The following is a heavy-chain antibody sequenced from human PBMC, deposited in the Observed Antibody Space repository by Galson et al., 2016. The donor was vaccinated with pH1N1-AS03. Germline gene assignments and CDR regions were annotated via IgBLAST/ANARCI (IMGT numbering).Heavy chain of an antibody. D-gene: IGHD3-10*01. Sequence: LSLTCSVSGDSLDAFSWTWIRQPPGKGLEWIGFTFYGGSTHYNPSLKSRITISVDTSKNLFSLQLKSVTAADTAVYYCASRSSVLYSYGSDVWGQGTTVIVSS. V-gene: IGHV4-59*01. CDR2: TFYGGST. CDR3: ASRSSVLYSYGSDV. CDR1: GDSLDAFS. J-gene: IGHJ6*02.